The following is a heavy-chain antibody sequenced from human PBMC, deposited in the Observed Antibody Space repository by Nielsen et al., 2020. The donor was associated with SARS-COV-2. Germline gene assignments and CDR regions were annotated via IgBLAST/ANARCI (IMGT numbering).Heavy chain of an antibody. V-gene: IGHV3-21*01. Sequence: ETLSLTCAASGFTFSSYSMNWVRQAPGKGLEWVSSISSSSSYIYYADSVKGRFTISRDNAKNSLYLQMNSLRAEDTAVYYCAREAIAAAGYYYYGMDVWGQGTTVTVSS. J-gene: IGHJ6*02. D-gene: IGHD6-13*01. CDR2: ISSSSSYI. CDR1: GFTFSSYS. CDR3: AREAIAAAGYYYYGMDV.